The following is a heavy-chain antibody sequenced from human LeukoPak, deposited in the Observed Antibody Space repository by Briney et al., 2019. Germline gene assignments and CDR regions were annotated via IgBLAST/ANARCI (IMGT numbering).Heavy chain of an antibody. D-gene: IGHD1-26*01. CDR3: VREREGSNSEH. V-gene: IGHV3-53*01. CDR2: IYSDGNT. CDR1: GFTFSSYW. J-gene: IGHJ1*01. Sequence: PGGSLRLSCAASGFTFSSYWMSWVRQAPGMGLEWVSTIYSDGNTYYPDSVKGRFTISRDGSKNTLYLQSNSLRTEDTAIYYCVREREGSNSEHWGQGTLVTVSS.